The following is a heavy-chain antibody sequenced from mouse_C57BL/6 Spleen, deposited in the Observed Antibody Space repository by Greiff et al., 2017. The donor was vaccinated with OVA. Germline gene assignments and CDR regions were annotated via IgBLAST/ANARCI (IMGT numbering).Heavy chain of an antibody. CDR2: IYPRSGNT. Sequence: QVHVKQSGAELARPGASVKLSCKASGYTFTSYGISWVKQRTGQGLEWIGEIYPRSGNTYYNEKFKGKATLTADKSSSTAYMELRSLTSEDSAVYFCARWGGTDHFDYWGQGTTLTVSS. CDR1: GYTFTSYG. CDR3: ARWGGTDHFDY. V-gene: IGHV1-81*01. J-gene: IGHJ2*01. D-gene: IGHD4-1*01.